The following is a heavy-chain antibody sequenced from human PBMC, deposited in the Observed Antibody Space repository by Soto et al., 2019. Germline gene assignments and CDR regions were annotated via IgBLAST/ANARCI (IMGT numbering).Heavy chain of an antibody. CDR1: GYPFSTYE. J-gene: IGHJ4*02. Sequence: ASVKVSCKASGYPFSTYEINWVRRAAGQGLEWMGRMNPDNGNTGYAQKFQDRVTMTRNTSISTAYMELSSLRSDDTAVYYCARGPRESGEWLLFDYWGQVALIAVAS. CDR3: ARGPRESGEWLLFDY. D-gene: IGHD3-3*01. V-gene: IGHV1-8*01. CDR2: MNPDNGNT.